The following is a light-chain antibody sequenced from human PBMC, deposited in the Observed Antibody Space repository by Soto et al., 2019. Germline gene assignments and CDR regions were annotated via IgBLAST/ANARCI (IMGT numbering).Light chain of an antibody. CDR1: QSINGW. CDR2: KGS. Sequence: DIQMTQSPSTLSASVGDRVTITCRASQSINGWLAWFQQKPGKAPKLLIFKGSSLESGVPSRFSGSGSGTEFTLTISSLQPDDFATYYCQQYNSYWTFGQGTKVEIK. J-gene: IGKJ1*01. V-gene: IGKV1-5*03. CDR3: QQYNSYWT.